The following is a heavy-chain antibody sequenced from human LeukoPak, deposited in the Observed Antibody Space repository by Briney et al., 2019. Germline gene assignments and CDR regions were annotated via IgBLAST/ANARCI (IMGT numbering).Heavy chain of an antibody. CDR3: ARDRPTYSSGWYGDAFDI. V-gene: IGHV4-4*02. J-gene: IGHJ3*02. Sequence: PSETLSLTCAVSGGSISSSNWWSWVRQPPGKGLEWIGEIYHSGSTNYNPSLKSRVTISVDKSKNQFSLKLSSVTAADTAVYYCARDRPTYSSGWYGDAFDIWGQGTMVTVSS. CDR1: GGSISSSNW. D-gene: IGHD6-19*01. CDR2: IYHSGST.